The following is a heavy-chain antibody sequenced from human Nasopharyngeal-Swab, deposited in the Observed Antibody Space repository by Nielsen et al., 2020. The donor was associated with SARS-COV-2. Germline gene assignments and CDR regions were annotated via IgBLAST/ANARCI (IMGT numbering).Heavy chain of an antibody. CDR3: ASEVVGGLVDS. CDR1: GGSISSYY. J-gene: IGHJ4*02. V-gene: IGHV4-59*08. Sequence: SETLSLTCTVSGGSISSYYRSWIRQSPGKVLEWIGDFYYSGITNYNPSLKSRVTILIDTSKNQFSLKLNSVTAADTAVYYCASEVVGGLVDSWGQGTLVTVSS. CDR2: FYYSGIT. D-gene: IGHD1-26*01.